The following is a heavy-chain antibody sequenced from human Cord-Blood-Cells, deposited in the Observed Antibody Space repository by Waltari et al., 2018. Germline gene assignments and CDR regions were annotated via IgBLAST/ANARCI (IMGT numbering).Heavy chain of an antibody. D-gene: IGHD6-6*01. J-gene: IGHJ2*01. CDR2: IYSGGST. V-gene: IGHV3-53*01. Sequence: EVQLVESGGGLIQPGGSLRLSCAASGFTVSSNYMSWVRQAPGKGLEWVSVIYSGGSTYYADSVKCRFTISIDNSKNTLYLQMNSLRAEDTAVYYCARVAARLYWYFDLWGRGTLVTVSS. CDR3: ARVAARLYWYFDL. CDR1: GFTVSSNY.